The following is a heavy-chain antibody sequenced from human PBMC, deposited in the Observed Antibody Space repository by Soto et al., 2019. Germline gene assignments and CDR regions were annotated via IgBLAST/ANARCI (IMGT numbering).Heavy chain of an antibody. CDR1: GYTFINYH. Sequence: HVQLVQSGGEVKKPGASVTVSCKASGYTFINYHITWVRQAPGQGLEWMAWINTYNGMTDYAQRFQGRVTMTRDTSTRTAYMELRNLGADDTAVHFCAKSPRGEMATDWGQGTLVTVSS. D-gene: IGHD5-12*01. CDR3: AKSPRGEMATD. V-gene: IGHV1-18*01. J-gene: IGHJ1*01. CDR2: INTYNGMT.